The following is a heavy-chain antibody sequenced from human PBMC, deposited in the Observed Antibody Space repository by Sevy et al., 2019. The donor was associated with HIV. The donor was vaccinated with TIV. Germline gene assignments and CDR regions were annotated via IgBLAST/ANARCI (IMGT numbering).Heavy chain of an antibody. CDR1: GYTFTSYD. V-gene: IGHV1-8*01. CDR2: MNPNSGNT. CDR3: ARGGIVVVPAASSMDV. J-gene: IGHJ6*02. D-gene: IGHD2-2*01. Sequence: ASVKVSCKASGYTFTSYDFNWVRQATGQGLEGMGWMNPNSGNTGYAQKFQGRVTMTRNTSISTAYMELSSLRSEDTAVYYCARGGIVVVPAASSMDVWGQGTTVTVSS.